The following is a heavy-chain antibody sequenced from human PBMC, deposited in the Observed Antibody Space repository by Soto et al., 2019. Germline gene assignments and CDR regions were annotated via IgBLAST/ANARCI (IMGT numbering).Heavy chain of an antibody. CDR3: ARDLLRFLEWNWFDP. Sequence: QVQLVQSGAEVKKPGASVKVSCKASGYTFTSYAMHWVRQAPGQRLEWMGWINAGNGNTKYSQKFQGRVTITRDTSASTAYMELSSLRSEDTAVYYCARDLLRFLEWNWFDPWGQGTLVTVSS. CDR1: GYTFTSYA. D-gene: IGHD3-3*01. V-gene: IGHV1-3*01. J-gene: IGHJ5*02. CDR2: INAGNGNT.